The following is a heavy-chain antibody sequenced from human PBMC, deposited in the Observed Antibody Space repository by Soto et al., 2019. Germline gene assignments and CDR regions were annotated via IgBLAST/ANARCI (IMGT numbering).Heavy chain of an antibody. CDR3: ARDLKGIFDY. Sequence: QVQLQESGPGLVKPSGTLSLTCAVSGGSISSSNWWSWVRQPPGKGLERVREIYPSGSTNYNPSLKSRVTTTVDKSKTQFSLKLSSVTAADTAVYYCARDLKGIFDYWGQGTLVTVSS. CDR2: IYPSGST. V-gene: IGHV4-4*02. J-gene: IGHJ4*02. CDR1: GGSISSSNW.